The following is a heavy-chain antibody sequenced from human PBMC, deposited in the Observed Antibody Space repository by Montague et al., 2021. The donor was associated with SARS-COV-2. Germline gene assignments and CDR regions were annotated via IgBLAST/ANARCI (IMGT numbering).Heavy chain of an antibody. Sequence: SLRLSCAASGFTFSSHAMHWVRQAPGKGLEWVAVISYDGFNQYYXDSXKGRFTISRDNSKNTLSLQMNSLRTEDTAVYYCARGGGYRDAFDIWGQGTMVTVSP. D-gene: IGHD5-18*01. CDR3: ARGGGYRDAFDI. CDR1: GFTFSSHA. CDR2: ISYDGFNQ. V-gene: IGHV3-30*04. J-gene: IGHJ3*02.